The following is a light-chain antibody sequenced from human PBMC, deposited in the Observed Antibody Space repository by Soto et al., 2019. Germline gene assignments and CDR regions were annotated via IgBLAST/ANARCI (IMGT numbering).Light chain of an antibody. Sequence: IVMTQSPATLSVSPGERATLSCRASQSVSSSLAWYQQKPGQAPRLLIYGASTRATGIPARFSGSGSGTEFTLPISSLQSEDFAVYYCQQYHNWPPITFGQGTRLDIK. V-gene: IGKV3-15*01. CDR2: GAS. J-gene: IGKJ5*01. CDR1: QSVSSS. CDR3: QQYHNWPPIT.